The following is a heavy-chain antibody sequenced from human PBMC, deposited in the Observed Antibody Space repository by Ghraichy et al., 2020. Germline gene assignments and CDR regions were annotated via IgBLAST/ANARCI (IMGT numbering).Heavy chain of an antibody. J-gene: IGHJ3*02. CDR1: GGSISSSSYY. D-gene: IGHD6-19*01. V-gene: IGHV4-39*01. Sequence: SETLSLTCTVSGGSISSSSYYWGWIRQPPGKGLEWIGSIYYSGSTYYNPSLKSRVTISVDTSKNQFSLKLSSVTAADTAVYYCASLYSSGPRAYGAFDIWGQGTMVTVSS. CDR3: ASLYSSGPRAYGAFDI. CDR2: IYYSGST.